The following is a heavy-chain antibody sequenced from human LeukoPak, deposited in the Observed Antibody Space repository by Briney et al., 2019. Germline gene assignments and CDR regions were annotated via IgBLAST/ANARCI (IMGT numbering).Heavy chain of an antibody. V-gene: IGHV1-8*01. Sequence: ASVKVSCKASGYTFTSYDINWVRQVTGQGLEWMGWMNPNSGNTGYAQKFQGRVTMTRNTSISTAYMELSSLRSEDTAVYYCARVDPYYDFWRGYRLFDYWGQGTLVTVSS. J-gene: IGHJ4*02. CDR3: ARVDPYYDFWRGYRLFDY. CDR1: GYTFTSYD. D-gene: IGHD3-3*01. CDR2: MNPNSGNT.